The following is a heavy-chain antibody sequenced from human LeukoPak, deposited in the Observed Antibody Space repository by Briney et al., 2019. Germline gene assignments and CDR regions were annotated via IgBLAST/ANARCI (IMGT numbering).Heavy chain of an antibody. CDR1: GFTFSSYA. CDR2: ISYDGSNK. J-gene: IGHJ1*01. Sequence: GRSLRLSCAASGFTFSSYAMHWVRQAPGKGLEWVAVISYDGSNKYYADSVKGRFTISRDNSKNALYLQMNSLRAEDTAVYYCARVGSGWEEYFQHWGQGTLVTVSS. D-gene: IGHD6-19*01. CDR3: ARVGSGWEEYFQH. V-gene: IGHV3-30*04.